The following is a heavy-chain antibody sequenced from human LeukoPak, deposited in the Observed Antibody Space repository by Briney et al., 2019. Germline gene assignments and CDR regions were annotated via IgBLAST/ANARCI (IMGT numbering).Heavy chain of an antibody. Sequence: PSETLSLTCTVSGGSISSYYWSWIRQPPGKGLEWIGYIYYSGSSNYNPSLKSRVTISVDRSKNQYSLKLRSVTAADTAVYYCARGVEDSSGYYSYSDCWGQGTLVTVSS. CDR1: GGSISSYY. J-gene: IGHJ4*02. V-gene: IGHV4-59*01. D-gene: IGHD3-22*01. CDR2: IYYSGSS. CDR3: ARGVEDSSGYYSYSDC.